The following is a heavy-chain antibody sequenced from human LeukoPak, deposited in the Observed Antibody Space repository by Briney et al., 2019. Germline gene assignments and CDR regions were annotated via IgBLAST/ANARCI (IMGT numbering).Heavy chain of an antibody. V-gene: IGHV3-30*18. CDR1: GFTFSSYG. D-gene: IGHD3-10*01. CDR2: ISYDGSNK. J-gene: IGHJ4*02. CDR3: AKGGHYYGSGTYVPSPPHLDFDY. Sequence: PGGSLRLSCAASGFTFSSYGMHWVRQVPGKGLEGVAVISYDGSNKYYADSVKGRFTISRDNSKNTLYLQMNSLRAEATAVYYCAKGGHYYGSGTYVPSPPHLDFDYWGQGTLVTVSS.